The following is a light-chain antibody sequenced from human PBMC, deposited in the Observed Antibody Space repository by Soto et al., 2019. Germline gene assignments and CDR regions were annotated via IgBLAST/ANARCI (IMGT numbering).Light chain of an antibody. V-gene: IGLV2-14*01. CDR2: DVS. CDR3: SPYTSSSTYV. CDR1: SSDVGGYNY. J-gene: IGLJ1*01. Sequence: QSVLTQPASVSGSPGQSITISCTGTSSDVGGYNYVSWYQQHPGKAPKLMIYDVSNRPSGVSNRFSGSKSGNTASLTISGLQAEDEADYYCSPYTSSSTYVFGAGTKVTVL.